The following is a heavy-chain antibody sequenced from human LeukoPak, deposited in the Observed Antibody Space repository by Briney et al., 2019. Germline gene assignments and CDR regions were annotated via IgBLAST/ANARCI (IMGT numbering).Heavy chain of an antibody. CDR3: ARGARAYYDFWSGYYYYYYMDV. D-gene: IGHD3-3*01. V-gene: IGHV4-34*01. CDR1: GGSFSGYY. J-gene: IGHJ6*03. Sequence: SETLSLTCAVYGGSFSGYYWSWIRQPPGKGLEWIGEINHSGSTNYNPSLKGRVTIPVDTSKNQFSLKLSSVTAADTAVYYCARGARAYYDFWSGYYYYYYMDVWGKGTTVTVSS. CDR2: INHSGST.